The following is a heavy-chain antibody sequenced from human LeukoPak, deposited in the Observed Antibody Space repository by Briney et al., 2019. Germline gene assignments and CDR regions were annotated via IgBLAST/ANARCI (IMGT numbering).Heavy chain of an antibody. Sequence: SVTVSCTASGGTFSSYAISWERQAPGQGLEWMGGIIPIFGTANYAQKFQGRVTITTDESTSTAYMELSSLRSEDTAVYYCARVVLSVPAAIEAAFDIWGQGTMVTVSS. D-gene: IGHD2-2*01. CDR3: ARVVLSVPAAIEAAFDI. V-gene: IGHV1-69*05. CDR1: GGTFSSYA. J-gene: IGHJ3*02. CDR2: IIPIFGTA.